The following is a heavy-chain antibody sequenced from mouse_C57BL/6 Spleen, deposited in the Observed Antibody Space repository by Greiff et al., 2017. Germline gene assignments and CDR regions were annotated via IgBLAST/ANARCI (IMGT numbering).Heavy chain of an antibody. V-gene: IGHV1-15*01. CDR3: TRSRGIYAMDY. Sequence: QVQLQQSGAELVRPGASVTLSCKASGYTFTDYEMHWVKQTPVHGLEWIGAIDPETGGTAYNQKFKGKAILTADKSSSTAYMELRSLTSEDSAVYYCTRSRGIYAMDYWGQGTSVTVSS. CDR2: IDPETGGT. J-gene: IGHJ4*01. CDR1: GYTFTDYE.